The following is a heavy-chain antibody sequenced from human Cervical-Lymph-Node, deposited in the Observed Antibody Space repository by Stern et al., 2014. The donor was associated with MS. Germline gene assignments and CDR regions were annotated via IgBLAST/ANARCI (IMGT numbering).Heavy chain of an antibody. V-gene: IGHV7-4-1*02. CDR2: INTNTGDP. Sequence: QLVQSGSELKKPGASVKVFCKASGYTFTSYAMNWVRQAPGQGLEWMGWINTNTGDPTYAKGFRGRFAFSLDTSFSTAYLQISSLKAADTAMYYCARVDQSSGNYPLHYWGQGTLVTVSS. CDR1: GYTFTSYA. D-gene: IGHD1-26*01. J-gene: IGHJ4*02. CDR3: ARVDQSSGNYPLHY.